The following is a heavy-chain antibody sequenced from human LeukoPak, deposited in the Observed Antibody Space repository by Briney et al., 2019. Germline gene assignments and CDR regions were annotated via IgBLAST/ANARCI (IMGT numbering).Heavy chain of an antibody. J-gene: IGHJ4*02. D-gene: IGHD3-16*01. CDR1: GLSFSSYE. CDR2: ISSSGRTK. V-gene: IGHV3-48*03. CDR3: ARGRGWVDH. Sequence: GGSLRLSCAASGLSFSSYEMNWVRQAPGKGLEWVSYISSSGRTKYYTDSVKGRFTISRDNAKNSVNLQMNSLRVEDTALYYCARGRGWVDHWGQGTLVTVSS.